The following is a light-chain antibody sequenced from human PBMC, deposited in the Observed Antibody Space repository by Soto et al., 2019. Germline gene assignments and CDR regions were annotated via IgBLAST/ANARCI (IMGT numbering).Light chain of an antibody. CDR1: QSVTSNY. Sequence: EIVLTQSPGTLSLSPGERATLSCRASQSVTSNYLAWYQKKPGQAPRVLIYGASNRATGIPDRFSGSGSGTDFTLTIRRLETEDFAVYYCQQYGSSPTFGQGTKVEVK. J-gene: IGKJ1*01. V-gene: IGKV3-20*01. CDR3: QQYGSSPT. CDR2: GAS.